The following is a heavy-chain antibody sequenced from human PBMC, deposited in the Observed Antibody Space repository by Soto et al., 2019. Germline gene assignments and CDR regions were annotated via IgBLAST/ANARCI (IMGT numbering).Heavy chain of an antibody. CDR2: LYYSGST. V-gene: IGHV4-31*03. Sequence: QVQLQESGPGLVKPSQTLSLICTVSGGSISSRGYYWSWIRQHPGKGLEWIRSLYYSGSTYSNPSLNSRVTISVDTAKNQFSLKLSSVTAADTAVYYGGRGVLHWGQGNLVTVSS. D-gene: IGHD3-16*01. CDR3: GRGVLH. J-gene: IGHJ4*02. CDR1: GGSISSRGYY.